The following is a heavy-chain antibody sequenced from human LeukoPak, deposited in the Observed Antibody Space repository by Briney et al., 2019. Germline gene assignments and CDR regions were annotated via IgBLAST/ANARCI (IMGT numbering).Heavy chain of an antibody. Sequence: SETPSLTCTVSGGSISSYYWSWIRQPPGKGLEWIGYIYYSGSTNYNPSLKSRVTISVDTSKNQFSLKLSSVTAADTAVYYCARHMGYDILTGYNKEDAFDIWGQGTMVTVSS. J-gene: IGHJ3*02. CDR3: ARHMGYDILTGYNKEDAFDI. V-gene: IGHV4-59*08. CDR1: GGSISSYY. CDR2: IYYSGST. D-gene: IGHD3-9*01.